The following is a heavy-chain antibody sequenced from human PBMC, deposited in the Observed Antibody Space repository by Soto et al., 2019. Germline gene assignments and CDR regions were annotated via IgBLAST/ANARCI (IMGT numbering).Heavy chain of an antibody. CDR2: ISSSSSYI. J-gene: IGHJ4*02. CDR1: GFTFSSYS. CDR3: ARIEGGIAVAGTEH. Sequence: GGSLRLSCAASGFTFSSYSMNWVRQAPGKGLEWVSSISSSSSYIYYADSVKGRFTISRDNAKNSLYLQMNSLRAEDTAVYYCARIEGGIAVAGTEHWGQGTLVTVSS. V-gene: IGHV3-21*01. D-gene: IGHD6-19*01.